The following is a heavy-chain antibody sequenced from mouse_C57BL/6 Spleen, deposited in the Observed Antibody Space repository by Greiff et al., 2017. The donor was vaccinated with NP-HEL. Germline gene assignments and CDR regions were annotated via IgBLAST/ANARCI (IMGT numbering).Heavy chain of an antibody. Sequence: VQLQQSGAELARPGASVKMSCKASGYTFTSYTMHWVKQRPGQGLEWIGYINPSSGYTKYNQKFKDKATLTADKSSSTAYMQLSSLTSEDSAVYYGARGGYGSTFDYWGQGTTLTVSS. V-gene: IGHV1-4*01. CDR3: ARGGYGSTFDY. CDR2: INPSSGYT. CDR1: GYTFTSYT. D-gene: IGHD1-1*01. J-gene: IGHJ2*01.